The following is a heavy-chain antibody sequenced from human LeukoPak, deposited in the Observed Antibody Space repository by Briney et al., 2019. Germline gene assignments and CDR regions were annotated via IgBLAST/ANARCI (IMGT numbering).Heavy chain of an antibody. V-gene: IGHV3-33*01. CDR2: IWHDGSYE. J-gene: IGHJ4*02. CDR1: GFTFSRYG. D-gene: IGHD6-13*01. Sequence: GRSLRLSCAASGFTFSRYGMHWVRQAPGKGLEWVAVIWHDGSYEYYADSVKGRFTISRDSSKNTLYLQMNSLRAEDTAVYYCTRSRPGTEAGQPNFDYWGQGTLVTVSS. CDR3: TRSRPGTEAGQPNFDY.